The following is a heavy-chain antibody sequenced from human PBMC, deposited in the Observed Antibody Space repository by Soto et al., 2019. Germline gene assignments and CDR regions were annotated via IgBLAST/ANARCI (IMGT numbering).Heavy chain of an antibody. CDR3: AKVSLGALNFTDYYYYGLDV. V-gene: IGHV1-69*01. CDR2: IIPIFGTA. Sequence: QVQLVQSGAEVKKPGSSVKVSCKASGGTFSSYAISWVRQAPGQGLEWMGGIIPIFGTANYAQKFQGRVTITADEATSKAYMELSSLRSEDTSVYYCAKVSLGALNFTDYYYYGLDVWGQGTTVTVSS. J-gene: IGHJ6*02. D-gene: IGHD1-26*01. CDR1: GGTFSSYA.